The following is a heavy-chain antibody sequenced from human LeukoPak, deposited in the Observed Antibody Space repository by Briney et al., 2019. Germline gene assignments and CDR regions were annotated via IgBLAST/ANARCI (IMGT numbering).Heavy chain of an antibody. Sequence: GGSLRLSCAASGFTFSSYWMHWVRQAPGKGLVRVSRINSDGSSTNYADSVKGRFTISRDNAKNTLYLQMNSLRAEDTAVYYCASTYDFWSGYPGWGQGTLVTVSS. CDR3: ASTYDFWSGYPG. V-gene: IGHV3-74*01. D-gene: IGHD3-3*01. CDR1: GFTFSSYW. J-gene: IGHJ4*02. CDR2: INSDGSST.